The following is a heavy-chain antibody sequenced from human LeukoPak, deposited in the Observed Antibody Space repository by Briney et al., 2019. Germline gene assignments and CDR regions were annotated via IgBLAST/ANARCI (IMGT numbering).Heavy chain of an antibody. Sequence: PGGSLRLSCAASGFTFSSYWMHWVRQAPGKGLVWVSRINSDGSSTSYADSVKGRFTISRDNAKNTLYLQMNSLRAEDTAVYYCAKDRIAVVPAAIGDYWGQGTLVTVSS. V-gene: IGHV3-74*01. CDR1: GFTFSSYW. J-gene: IGHJ4*02. D-gene: IGHD2-2*01. CDR2: INSDGSST. CDR3: AKDRIAVVPAAIGDY.